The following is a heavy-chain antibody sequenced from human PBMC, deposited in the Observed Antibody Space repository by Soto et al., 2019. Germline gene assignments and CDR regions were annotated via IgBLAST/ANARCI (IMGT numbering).Heavy chain of an antibody. CDR3: AKGDGVTWCEPCLD. Sequence: PGGSLRLSCAASGFPFSNFGMYWVRQSPGKGLEWVAVISNDGRHIQYSGSVKGRFTVSRDNSKNTLHLQMDSLGPEDTALYRCAKGDGVTWCEPCLDWGQGTQVTVS. CDR2: ISNDGRHI. CDR1: GFPFSNFG. D-gene: IGHD2-8*01. V-gene: IGHV3-30*18. J-gene: IGHJ4*02.